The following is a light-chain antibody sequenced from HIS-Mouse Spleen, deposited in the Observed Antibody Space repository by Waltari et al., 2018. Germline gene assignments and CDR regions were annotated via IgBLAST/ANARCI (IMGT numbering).Light chain of an antibody. J-gene: IGLJ2*01. V-gene: IGLV2-14*03. CDR1: RSDVGGYHY. CDR2: DVS. Sequence: QSALTQPASVSGSPGQSITISCTGTRSDVGGYHYVSWYQQHPGKAPKLIIYDVSNRPSGVSNRFSGSKSGNTASLTISGLQAEDEADYYCSSYTSSSTVVFGGGTKLTVL. CDR3: SSYTSSSTVV.